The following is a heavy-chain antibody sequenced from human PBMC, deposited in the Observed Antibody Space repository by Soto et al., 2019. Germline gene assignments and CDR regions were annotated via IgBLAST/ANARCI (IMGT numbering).Heavy chain of an antibody. D-gene: IGHD4-17*01. J-gene: IGHJ4*02. Sequence: SGPTLVNPTQTLTLPCTFSGFSLSTSGVGVGWIRQPPGKALEWLALIYWDDDKRYSPSLKSRLTITKDTSKNQVVLTMTNMDPVDTATYYCARETTVVFGFDYWGQGTLVTVSS. CDR2: IYWDDDK. CDR3: ARETTVVFGFDY. CDR1: GFSLSTSGVG. V-gene: IGHV2-5*02.